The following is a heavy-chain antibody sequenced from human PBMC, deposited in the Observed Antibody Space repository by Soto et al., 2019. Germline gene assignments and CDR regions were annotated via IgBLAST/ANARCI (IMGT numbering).Heavy chain of an antibody. CDR3: AKSRGDSWTTYHFDN. D-gene: IGHD4-17*01. Sequence: EVQLLESGRTLVQPGGSLKLSCAASGFTFSSYSMSWVRQAPGKGLEWVSGISGTGGSTYNADSVKGRFTISRDNSKNPLYLQMNSLRAEDTAIYYCAKSRGDSWTTYHFDNWGQGTLVTVSS. J-gene: IGHJ4*02. CDR2: ISGTGGST. CDR1: GFTFSSYS. V-gene: IGHV3-23*01.